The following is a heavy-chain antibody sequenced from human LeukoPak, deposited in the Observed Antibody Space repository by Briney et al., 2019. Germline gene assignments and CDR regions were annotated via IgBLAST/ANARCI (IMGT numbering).Heavy chain of an antibody. Sequence: PGGSLRLSCAASGFTFSSYWMSWVRQAPGKGLEGVANIKEDGSEKYYVDSVKGRFTISRDNAKNSLYLQMNSLRAEDTAVYYCARSPTGYYPYYYYGMDVWGQGTTVTVSS. J-gene: IGHJ6*02. D-gene: IGHD3-9*01. CDR2: IKEDGSEK. CDR3: ARSPTGYYPYYYYGMDV. V-gene: IGHV3-7*01. CDR1: GFTFSSYW.